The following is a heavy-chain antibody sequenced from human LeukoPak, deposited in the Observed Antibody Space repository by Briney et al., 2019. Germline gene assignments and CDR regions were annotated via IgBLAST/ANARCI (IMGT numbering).Heavy chain of an antibody. J-gene: IGHJ2*01. CDR2: IDNSGST. CDR3: ARHRWVTTGWYFDL. V-gene: IGHV4-59*08. CDR1: GDSISTYY. D-gene: IGHD4-17*01. Sequence: PSETLSLTCTIFGDSISTYYWSWIRQSPGKGLEWVGSIDNSGSTNHNPSLKSRVTISVDTSKDQFSLRVTSMTAADTAVYYCARHRWVTTGWYFDLWGRGTLVSVSP.